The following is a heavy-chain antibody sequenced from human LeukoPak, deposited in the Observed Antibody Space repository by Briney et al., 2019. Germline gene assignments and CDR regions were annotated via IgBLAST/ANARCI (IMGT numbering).Heavy chain of an antibody. D-gene: IGHD6-6*01. CDR3: TRGYTNSSPDY. CDR2: ITSKANRYAT. V-gene: IGHV3-73*01. CDR1: GFTFSNHG. Sequence: GGSLRLSCAASGFTFSNHGMNWVRQASGKGLEWVGRITSKANRYATAYAASVKGRFTISRDDSKNTAYLQMNSLKTEDTAVYYCTRGYTNSSPDYWGQGTLVTVSS. J-gene: IGHJ4*02.